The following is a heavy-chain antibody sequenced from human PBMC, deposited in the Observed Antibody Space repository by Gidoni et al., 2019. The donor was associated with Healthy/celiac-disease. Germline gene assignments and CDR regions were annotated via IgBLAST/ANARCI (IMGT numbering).Heavy chain of an antibody. D-gene: IGHD3-10*01. CDR1: GFTFSNAW. J-gene: IGHJ4*02. CDR2: IKSKTDGGTT. Sequence: EVQLVEAGGGLGQPGGCLRLACAAAGFTFSNAWLSWVRQAPGKGLEWVGRIKSKTDGGTTDYAAPVTGRFPISRDDSKDTLYLQMHSLKPEDTAVYYCTTDSDVLLCFGAFKAAELWGQGTLVTVSS. V-gene: IGHV3-15*01. CDR3: TTDSDVLLCFGAFKAAEL.